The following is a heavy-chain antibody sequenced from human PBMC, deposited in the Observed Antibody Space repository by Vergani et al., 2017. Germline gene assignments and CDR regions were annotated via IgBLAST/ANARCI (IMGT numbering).Heavy chain of an antibody. V-gene: IGHV1-2*06. Sequence: QVQLVQSGAEVKKPGASVRVSCKASGFTFTSYHIHWVRQAPGQGLDWLGRIDPNSVDTRYSHRFQDRVTITRDTSINTAYMEMTRLRPDDTAIYYCASVIFGCSRSNCFADHWGQGTLVIVSS. D-gene: IGHD2-2*01. J-gene: IGHJ4*02. CDR1: GFTFTSYH. CDR2: IDPNSVDT. CDR3: ASVIFGCSRSNCFADH.